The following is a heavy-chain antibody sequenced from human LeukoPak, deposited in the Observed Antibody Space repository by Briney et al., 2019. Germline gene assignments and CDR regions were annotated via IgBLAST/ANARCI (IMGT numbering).Heavy chain of an antibody. V-gene: IGHV4-4*07. D-gene: IGHD1-26*01. J-gene: IGHJ4*02. CDR2: IYTSGST. CDR3: ARDSIVGSYYYFDY. CDR1: GGSISSYY. Sequence: PSETLSLTCTVSGGSISSYYWSWIRQPAGKGLEWIGRIYTSGSTNYNPALKSRVTMSVDTSKNQFSLKLSSVTAADTAVYYCARDSIVGSYYYFDYWGQGTLVTVSS.